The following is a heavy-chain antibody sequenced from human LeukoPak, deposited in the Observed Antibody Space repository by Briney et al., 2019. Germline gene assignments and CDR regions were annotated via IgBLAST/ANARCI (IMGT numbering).Heavy chain of an antibody. CDR1: GFTFSGYA. Sequence: GGSLRLSCAASGFTFSGYAMSWVRHALRKGLERGSAISGSGGSTYYADSVKGRYTLSRDTSKTTLYLQMNSLRAEGTAVYYLAKDKAGVVATVWGGFFYWGEGPLGTVPS. D-gene: IGHD5-12*01. V-gene: IGHV3-23*01. CDR2: ISGSGGST. CDR3: AKDKAGVVATVWGGFFY. J-gene: IGHJ4*02.